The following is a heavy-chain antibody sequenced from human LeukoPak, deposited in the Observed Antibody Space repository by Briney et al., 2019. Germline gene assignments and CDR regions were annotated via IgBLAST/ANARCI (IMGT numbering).Heavy chain of an antibody. CDR2: INPNSGGT. CDR3: ARRGGSITGTTADP. V-gene: IGHV1-2*02. D-gene: IGHD1-7*01. CDR1: VCTFTGYY. Sequence: ASVKVSCKASVCTFTGYYMHWVRQAPGQGLEWMGWINPNSGGTNYAQKFQGRVTMTMDTSISTAYMELSRLRSDDTAVYYFARRGGSITGTTADPWGQVTLVTVSS. J-gene: IGHJ5*02.